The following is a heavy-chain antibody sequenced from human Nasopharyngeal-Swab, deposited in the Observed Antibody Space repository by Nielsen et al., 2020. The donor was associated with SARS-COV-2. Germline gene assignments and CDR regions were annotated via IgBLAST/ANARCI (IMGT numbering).Heavy chain of an antibody. J-gene: IGHJ4*02. D-gene: IGHD6-13*01. V-gene: IGHV4-59*01. CDR2: IYYSGST. Sequence: GSLRLSCTVSSGSIRSYYWSWIRQPPGKGLEWIGYIYYSGSTNYNPSLKSRVTISVDTSKNQFSLKLSSVTAADTAVYYCARTIIAAAEGYFDYWGQGTLVTVSS. CDR3: ARTIIAAAEGYFDY. CDR1: SGSIRSYY.